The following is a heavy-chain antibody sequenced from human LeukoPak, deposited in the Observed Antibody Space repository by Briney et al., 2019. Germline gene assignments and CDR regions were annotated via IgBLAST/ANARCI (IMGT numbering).Heavy chain of an antibody. CDR2: IYYSGST. CDR3: ARVREGYNIVDY. J-gene: IGHJ4*02. D-gene: IGHD5-24*01. V-gene: IGHV4-59*01. Sequence: SETLSLTCTVSGGSISSYYWSWIRQPPGKGLEWIGYIYYSGSTNYNPSLKSRVTISVDTSKNQFSLKLSSVTAADTAVYYCARVREGYNIVDYWGQGTLVTVSS. CDR1: GGSISSYY.